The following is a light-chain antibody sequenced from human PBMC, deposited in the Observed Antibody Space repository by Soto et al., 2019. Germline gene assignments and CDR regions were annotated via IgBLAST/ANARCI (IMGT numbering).Light chain of an antibody. CDR3: ASYAGSQNYV. CDR2: EVS. CDR1: SADVGGYNF. Sequence: QSVLTQPPSASGSLGQSVTISCTGTSADVGGYNFVSWYQQHPGKAPKLMIFEVSQRPSGVPDRFSGSKSGNTASLTVSELQHEDEADYYCASYAGSQNYVFGTGTTVXVL. J-gene: IGLJ1*01. V-gene: IGLV2-8*01.